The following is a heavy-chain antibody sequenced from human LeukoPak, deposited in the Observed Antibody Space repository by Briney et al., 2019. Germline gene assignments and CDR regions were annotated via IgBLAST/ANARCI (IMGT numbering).Heavy chain of an antibody. J-gene: IGHJ4*02. D-gene: IGHD6-19*01. V-gene: IGHV4-39*07. Sequence: PSETLSLTCSVSGGSISLSYYYWGWIRQPPGKALEWIGSVYYSGTTSYNPSLKSRVTITVDMSKNHFSLRLSSVTAADTAMYYCARGTLYSGWSYYFDYWGQGSQVTVSS. CDR1: GGSISLSYYY. CDR2: VYYSGTT. CDR3: ARGTLYSGWSYYFDY.